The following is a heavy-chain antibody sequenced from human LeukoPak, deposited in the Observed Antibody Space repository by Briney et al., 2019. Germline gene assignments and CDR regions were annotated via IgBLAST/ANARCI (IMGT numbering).Heavy chain of an antibody. J-gene: IGHJ3*02. CDR1: GGSFSGYY. V-gene: IGHV3-7*01. Sequence: PSETLSLTCAVYGGSFSGYYWSWIRQPPGKGLEWVANIKQDGSEKYYVDSLKGRFTISRDNAKNSLYLQMNSLRAEDTAVYYCARESLLWFGESYAFDIWGQGTMVTVSS. CDR3: ARESLLWFGESYAFDI. D-gene: IGHD3-10*01. CDR2: IKQDGSEK.